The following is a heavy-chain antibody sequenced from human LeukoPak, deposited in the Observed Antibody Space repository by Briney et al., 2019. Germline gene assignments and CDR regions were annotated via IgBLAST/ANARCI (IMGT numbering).Heavy chain of an antibody. Sequence: SVKVSCKASGGTFSSYAISWVRQAPGQGLEWMGGIIPIFGTANYAQKFRGRVTITADESTSTAYMELSSLRSEDTAVYYCAREGETVTTHWFDPWGQGTLVTVSS. CDR1: GGTFSSYA. V-gene: IGHV1-69*13. CDR2: IIPIFGTA. D-gene: IGHD4-17*01. J-gene: IGHJ5*02. CDR3: AREGETVTTHWFDP.